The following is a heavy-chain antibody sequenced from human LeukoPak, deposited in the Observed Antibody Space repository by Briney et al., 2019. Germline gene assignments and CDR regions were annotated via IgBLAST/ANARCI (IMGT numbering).Heavy chain of an antibody. J-gene: IGHJ6*02. Sequence: SETLSLTCAVYGGSFSGYYWSWIRQPPGKGLEWIGEINHSGSTNYNPSLKSRVTISVDTSKNQFSLKLSSVTAADTAVYYCAQSGGYSYGTYYYYYGMDVWGQGTTVTVSS. CDR3: AQSGGYSYGTYYYYYGMDV. D-gene: IGHD5-18*01. CDR1: GGSFSGYY. CDR2: INHSGST. V-gene: IGHV4-34*01.